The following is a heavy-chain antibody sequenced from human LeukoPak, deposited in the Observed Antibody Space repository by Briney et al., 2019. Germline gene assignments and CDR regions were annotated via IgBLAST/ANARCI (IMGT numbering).Heavy chain of an antibody. CDR3: TRGWIQLWTDAFDI. D-gene: IGHD5-18*01. CDR1: GFTFSSYA. J-gene: IGHJ3*02. V-gene: IGHV3-23*01. Sequence: PGESLRLSCAASGFTFSSYAMSWVRQAPGQGLGWVSVISGSGGNTYYADSVKGRFTISRDNSKDTLHLQMNSLRADDAAVYYCTRGWIQLWTDAFDIWGQGTMVTVYS. CDR2: ISGSGGNT.